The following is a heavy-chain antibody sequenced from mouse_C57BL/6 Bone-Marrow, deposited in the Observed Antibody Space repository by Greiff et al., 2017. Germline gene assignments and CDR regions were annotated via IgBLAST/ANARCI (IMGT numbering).Heavy chain of an antibody. V-gene: IGHV1-50*01. Sequence: QVQLQQPGAELVKPGASVKLSCKASGYTFTSYWMQWVKQRPGQGLEWIGEIDPSDSYTNYNQKFKGKATLTVDTSSSTAYMQLSSRTSEDSAVYYCARWDGYWGQGTTLTVAS. J-gene: IGHJ2*01. CDR3: ARWDGY. D-gene: IGHD2-3*01. CDR2: IDPSDSYT. CDR1: GYTFTSYW.